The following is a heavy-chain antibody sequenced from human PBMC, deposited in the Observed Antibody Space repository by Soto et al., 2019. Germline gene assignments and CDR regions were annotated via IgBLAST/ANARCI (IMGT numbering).Heavy chain of an antibody. CDR2: IYYSGST. Sequence: QLQLQESGPGLVKPSETLSLTCTVSGGSISSSSYYWGWIRQPPGKGLEWIGSIYYSGSTYYNPSLKRRVTISVDTSKNQCSLKLSSVTAADTAVYYCARHQSHSSSYVDPWGQGTLVTVSS. CDR1: GGSISSSSYY. J-gene: IGHJ5*02. CDR3: ARHQSHSSSYVDP. D-gene: IGHD6-13*01. V-gene: IGHV4-39*01.